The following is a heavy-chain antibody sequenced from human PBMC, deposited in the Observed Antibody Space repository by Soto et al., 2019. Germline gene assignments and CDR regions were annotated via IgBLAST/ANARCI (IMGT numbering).Heavy chain of an antibody. J-gene: IGHJ5*02. CDR2: ISGYNGNT. CDR1: GYTFTSYG. V-gene: IGHV1-18*01. CDR3: AKTERFYDIPEGWSDP. D-gene: IGHD3-9*01. Sequence: ASVKVSCKASGYTFTSYGITWVRQAPGQGLEWVGWISGYNGNTNYAQKLQGRVTMTTDTSTSTAYMELRSLRSDDTAMYYCAKTERFYDIPEGWSDPWGQGTLGTLSS.